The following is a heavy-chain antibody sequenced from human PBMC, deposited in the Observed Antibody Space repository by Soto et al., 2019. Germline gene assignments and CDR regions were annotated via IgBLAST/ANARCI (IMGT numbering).Heavy chain of an antibody. CDR1: GGSISSYY. CDR2: IYYSGGT. CDR3: ARAGFLEWSRFDY. D-gene: IGHD3-3*01. Sequence: NPSETLSLTCTVSGGSISSYYWSWIRQPPGKGLEWIGYIYYSGGTNYNPSLKSRVTISVDTSKNQFSLKLSSVTAADTAVYYCARAGFLEWSRFDYWGQGTLVTVSS. J-gene: IGHJ4*02. V-gene: IGHV4-59*01.